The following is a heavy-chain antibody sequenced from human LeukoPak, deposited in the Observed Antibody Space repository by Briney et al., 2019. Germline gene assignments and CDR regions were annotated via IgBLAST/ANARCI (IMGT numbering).Heavy chain of an antibody. V-gene: IGHV3-7*01. Sequence: GGSLRLSCAASGFNFSSYWMRWVRQAPGKGLEWVANIKQDGSEKYYVDSVKGRFTISRDNAKSSLYLQMNSLRAEDTAVYYCARDYYDSSGYYHVGYFDYWGQGTLVTVS. CDR3: ARDYYDSSGYYHVGYFDY. D-gene: IGHD3-22*01. CDR2: IKQDGSEK. CDR1: GFNFSSYW. J-gene: IGHJ4*02.